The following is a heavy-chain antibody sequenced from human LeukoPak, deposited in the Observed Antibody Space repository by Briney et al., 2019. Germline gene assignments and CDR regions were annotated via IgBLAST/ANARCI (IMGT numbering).Heavy chain of an antibody. CDR2: ISYDGRNK. Sequence: GGSLRLSCAASGFTFSNYGMHWVRQAPGRGLEWVAVISYDGRNKYYADSVKGRFTISRDNAKNSLDLQMNSLRAEDTAVYYCARVYSSSSGKNAFDVWGQGTMVTVSP. CDR3: ARVYSSSSGKNAFDV. D-gene: IGHD6-6*01. V-gene: IGHV3-30*03. CDR1: GFTFSNYG. J-gene: IGHJ3*01.